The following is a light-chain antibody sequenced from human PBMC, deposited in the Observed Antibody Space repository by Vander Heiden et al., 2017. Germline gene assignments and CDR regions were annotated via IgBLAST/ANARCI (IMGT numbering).Light chain of an antibody. V-gene: IGKV2-40*01. Sequence: LQKPGQSPQLLIYTLSYRASGVPDRFSRSGSGTDFTLKISRVEAEDVGVYYCRRCIEFPYTFGQGTKLEIK. CDR3: RRCIEFPYT. CDR2: TLS. J-gene: IGKJ2*01.